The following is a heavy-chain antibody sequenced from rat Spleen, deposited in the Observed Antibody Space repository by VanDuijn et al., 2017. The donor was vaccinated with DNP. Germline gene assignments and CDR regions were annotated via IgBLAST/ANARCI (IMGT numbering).Heavy chain of an antibody. Sequence: EVQLVESGGGLVQPGRSMKLSCAVSGFNFSNYNMAWVRQAPKKGLEWVATIFFDGSGTFYRDSVQGRFTISRDNAKSTLYLQMDSLRSEDTATYYCARPDYWGQGVMVTVSS. J-gene: IGHJ2*01. CDR3: ARPDY. CDR1: GFNFSNYN. CDR2: IFFDGSGT. V-gene: IGHV5-7*01.